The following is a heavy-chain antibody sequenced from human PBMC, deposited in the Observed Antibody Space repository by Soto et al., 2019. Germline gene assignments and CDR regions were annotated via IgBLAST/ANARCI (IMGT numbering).Heavy chain of an antibody. Sequence: EVQLVESGGGLVQPGGSLRLSCAASGFTFSNYWIHWVRQAPGKGLVWVSRIKGDGSRIDYADSVKGRFTISRDNAKNTVYVQMNSLGDDDAAVYYCARGIPGCYGKDVWGQGTTVTVSS. CDR3: ARGIPGCYGKDV. V-gene: IGHV3-74*01. J-gene: IGHJ6*01. D-gene: IGHD2-2*02. CDR2: IKGDGSRI. CDR1: GFTFSNYW.